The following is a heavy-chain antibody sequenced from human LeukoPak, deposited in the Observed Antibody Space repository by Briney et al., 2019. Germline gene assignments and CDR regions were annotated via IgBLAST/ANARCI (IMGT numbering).Heavy chain of an antibody. CDR2: IYSGGST. D-gene: IGHD4-23*01. CDR3: ARGPYGGNLDYFDY. Sequence: PGGSLRLSCAASGFTVSSDYMSWVRQAPGKGLEWVSVIYSGGSTYYADSVKGRFTISRDNSKNTLYLQMNSLRAEDTAVYYCARGPYGGNLDYFDYWGQGTLVTVSS. CDR1: GFTVSSDY. V-gene: IGHV3-53*01. J-gene: IGHJ4*02.